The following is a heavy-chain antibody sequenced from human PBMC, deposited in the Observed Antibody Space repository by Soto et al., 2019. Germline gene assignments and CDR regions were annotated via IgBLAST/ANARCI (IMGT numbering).Heavy chain of an antibody. CDR2: MNPNSGNT. D-gene: IGHD3-22*01. Sequence: ASVKVSCKASGYTFTSYDINWVRQATGQGLEWMGWMNPNSGNTGYAQKFQGRVTMTRNTSISTAYMELSSLRSEDTAVYYCARVAAYVSGVYYYAPPPYGMDVWGQGTTVTVSS. J-gene: IGHJ6*02. CDR3: ARVAAYVSGVYYYAPPPYGMDV. CDR1: GYTFTSYD. V-gene: IGHV1-8*01.